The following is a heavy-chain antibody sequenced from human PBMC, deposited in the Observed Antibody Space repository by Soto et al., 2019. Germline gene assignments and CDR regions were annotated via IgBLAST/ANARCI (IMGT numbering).Heavy chain of an antibody. CDR3: AKGSIEYSASVDH. D-gene: IGHD5-12*01. CDR2: ISARGGSA. Sequence: EVQLLESGGDLVQPGGSLRLACAASGFSFSSYAMVWVRQAPGKGLEWVSVISARGGSAYFADSVKGRFTISRDNSKNVLSLEMNSLRAEDTAIYFSAKGSIEYSASVDHGGQGTLVLVSS. V-gene: IGHV3-23*01. J-gene: IGHJ4*02. CDR1: GFSFSSYA.